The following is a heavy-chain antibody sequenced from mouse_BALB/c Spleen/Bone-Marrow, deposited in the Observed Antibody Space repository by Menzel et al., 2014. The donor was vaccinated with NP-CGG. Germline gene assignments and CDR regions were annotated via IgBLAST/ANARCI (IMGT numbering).Heavy chain of an antibody. CDR1: GFTFSSFG. Sequence: DVKLVESGGGLVQPGGSRKLSCAASGFTFSSFGMHWVRQAPEKGLEWVAYISDGSSTIYYADTVKGRFTIFRDNPKNTLVLQMTSLRSEDTAMYYCARLDVGGYWGQGTTLTVSS. CDR3: ARLDVGGY. V-gene: IGHV5-17*02. CDR2: ISDGSSTI. J-gene: IGHJ2*01.